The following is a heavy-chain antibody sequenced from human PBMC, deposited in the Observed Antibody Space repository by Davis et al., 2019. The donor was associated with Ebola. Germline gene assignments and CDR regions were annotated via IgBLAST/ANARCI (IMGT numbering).Heavy chain of an antibody. CDR2: IHTNTGRP. J-gene: IGHJ3*02. Sequence: ASVQVSCKASAYTFTKFSMSSVRQAPGQGLEWMGWIHTNTGRPTYGPGFTGRFVFSLDTSVSTAYLQISSLKAEDTAVYYCARGAAASIWGQGTMVTVSS. CDR3: ARGAAASI. V-gene: IGHV7-4-1*02. D-gene: IGHD6-13*01. CDR1: AYTFTKFS.